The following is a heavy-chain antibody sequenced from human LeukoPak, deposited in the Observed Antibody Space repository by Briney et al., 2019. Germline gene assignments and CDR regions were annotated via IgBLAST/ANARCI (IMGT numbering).Heavy chain of an antibody. CDR1: GFILSNAW. V-gene: IGHV3-15*01. CDR3: TTDALYGI. J-gene: IGHJ3*02. D-gene: IGHD4-17*01. CDR2: IKSRTDGGTT. Sequence: PGGSVRLSCAASGFILSNAWMRWVREARGEAGEWVGCIKSRTDGGTTDYAAHVKGRFTISRDDSKNTLYLQMNSLKTEDTAVYYCTTDALYGIWGQGTMVTVSS.